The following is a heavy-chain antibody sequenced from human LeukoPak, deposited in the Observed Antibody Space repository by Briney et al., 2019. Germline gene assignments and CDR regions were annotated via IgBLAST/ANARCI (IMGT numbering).Heavy chain of an antibody. D-gene: IGHD6-6*01. V-gene: IGHV4-39*07. CDR2: INHSGST. CDR3: ARALYSSSSGVEKPYYFDY. CDR1: GGSISSSSYY. Sequence: PSETLSLTCTVSGGSISSSSYYWGWIRQPPGKGLEWIGKINHSGSTYYNPSLKSRVTISVDRSKNQFSLKLSSVTAADTAVYYCARALYSSSSGVEKPYYFDYWGQGTLVTVSS. J-gene: IGHJ4*02.